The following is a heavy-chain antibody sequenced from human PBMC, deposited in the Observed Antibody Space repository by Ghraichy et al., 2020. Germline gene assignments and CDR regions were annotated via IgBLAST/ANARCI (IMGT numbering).Heavy chain of an antibody. CDR2: ISGSGGST. CDR3: AKGARITMIVVVIRGSGAFDI. CDR1: GFTFSSYA. D-gene: IGHD3-22*01. Sequence: GGSLRLSCAASGFTFSSYAMSWVRQAPGKGLEWVSAISGSGGSTYYADSVKGRFTISRDNSKNTLYLQMNSLRAEDTAVYYCAKGARITMIVVVIRGSGAFDIWGQGTMVTVSS. J-gene: IGHJ3*02. V-gene: IGHV3-23*01.